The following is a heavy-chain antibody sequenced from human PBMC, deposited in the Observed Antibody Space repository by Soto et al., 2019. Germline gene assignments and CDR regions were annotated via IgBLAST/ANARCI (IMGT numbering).Heavy chain of an antibody. CDR3: ARQIYDSVTGPNFQYYFES. J-gene: IGHJ4*02. CDR1: GYSFAGYW. V-gene: IGHV5-10-1*01. Sequence: ESVKISCKGSGYSFAGYWITWVRQKPGNGLEWRGRIDPSDSQTYYSPSFRGHVTISVTKSITTVFLQWSSLRASDTATYYCARQIYDSVTGPNFQYYFESWGQGTQVTGS. CDR2: IDPSDSQT. D-gene: IGHD5-12*01.